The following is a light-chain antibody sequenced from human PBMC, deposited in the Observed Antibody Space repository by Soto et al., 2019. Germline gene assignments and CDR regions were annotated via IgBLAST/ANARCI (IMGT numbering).Light chain of an antibody. CDR1: QSVSSS. Sequence: EIVMTQSPATLSVSPGERATLSCRASQSVSSSLAWYQQKPGQPPRLLIYGASTRATGIPARFSGSGSGTEFTLTISSLQSEDFAVYYCQQYNYWPPSGFTFGPGTKVDIK. J-gene: IGKJ3*01. V-gene: IGKV3-15*01. CDR3: QQYNYWPPSGFT. CDR2: GAS.